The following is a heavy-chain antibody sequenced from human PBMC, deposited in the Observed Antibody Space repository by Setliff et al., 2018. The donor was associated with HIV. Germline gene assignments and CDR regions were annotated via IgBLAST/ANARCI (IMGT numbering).Heavy chain of an antibody. D-gene: IGHD4-4*01. V-gene: IGHV4-61*01. CDR1: XGSVRSGSYY. CDR2: XYYSGST. CDR3: ARYSPRDYTLTGXY. J-gene: IGHJ4*02. Sequence: SETLSLTCTVXXGSVRSGSYYWXWIRXXXGKGLWXXGXXYYSGSTXHTPSLKXXVXXXLDTSXXQFSMKLTSVTAADTAVYYCARYSPRDYTLTGXYWGQGT.